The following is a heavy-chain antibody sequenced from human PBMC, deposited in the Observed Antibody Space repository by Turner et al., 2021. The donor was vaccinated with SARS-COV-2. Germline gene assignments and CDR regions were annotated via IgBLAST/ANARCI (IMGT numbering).Heavy chain of an antibody. CDR1: AYPFTGHY. Sequence: QMQLVQSGAEVRKPGASMQVSCEASAYPFTGHYMPWVRQAPGQGREWIGWIHPNTGATNFAQKFQGRVTMTRDTSISTAYMELTSLRSDDTAIYYCERERGRSPDFSFYAMDVWGQGTTVTVSS. CDR3: ERERGRSPDFSFYAMDV. V-gene: IGHV1-2*02. CDR2: IHPNTGAT. D-gene: IGHD3-3*01. J-gene: IGHJ6*02.